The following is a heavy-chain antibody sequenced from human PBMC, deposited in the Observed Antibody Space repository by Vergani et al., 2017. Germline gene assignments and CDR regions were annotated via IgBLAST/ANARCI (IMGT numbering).Heavy chain of an antibody. CDR1: GASISSISYY. V-gene: IGHV4-39*07. CDR2: INHSGST. Sequence: QLQLQESGPGLVKPSETLSLTCTVSGASISSISYYWGWIRQPPGKGLEWIGEINHSGSTNYNPSLKSRVTISVDTSKNQFSLKLSTVTAADTAVYYCARRPGRYCSSTSCPRRGAFDIWGQGTMVTVSS. CDR3: ARRPGRYCSSTSCPRRGAFDI. D-gene: IGHD2-2*01. J-gene: IGHJ3*02.